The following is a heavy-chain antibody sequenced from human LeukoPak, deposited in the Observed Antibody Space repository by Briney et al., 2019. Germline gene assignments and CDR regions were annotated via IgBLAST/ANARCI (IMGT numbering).Heavy chain of an antibody. Sequence: SETLSLTCTVSGYSISSGYYWGWIRQPPGKGLEWIGSGSTYYNPSLKSRVTISVDTSKNQFSLKLSSVTAADTAVYYCARLGAGSSWYHHQLNWFDPWGQGTLVTVSS. J-gene: IGHJ5*02. CDR2: SGST. CDR3: ARLGAGSSWYHHQLNWFDP. D-gene: IGHD6-13*01. CDR1: GYSISSGYY. V-gene: IGHV4-38-2*02.